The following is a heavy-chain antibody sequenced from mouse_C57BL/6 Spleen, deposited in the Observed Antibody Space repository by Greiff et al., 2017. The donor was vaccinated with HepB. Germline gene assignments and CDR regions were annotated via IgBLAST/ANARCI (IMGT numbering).Heavy chain of an antibody. CDR1: GYSITRGYY. Sequence: EVQVVESGPGLVKPSQSLSLTCSVTGYSITRGYYWNWIRQFPGNKLEWMGYISYDGSNNYNPSLKNRISITRDTSKNQFFLKLNSVTTEDTATYYCARVDDYDGDWYFDVWGTGTTVTVSS. V-gene: IGHV3-6*01. D-gene: IGHD2-4*01. CDR2: ISYDGSN. CDR3: ARVDDYDGDWYFDV. J-gene: IGHJ1*03.